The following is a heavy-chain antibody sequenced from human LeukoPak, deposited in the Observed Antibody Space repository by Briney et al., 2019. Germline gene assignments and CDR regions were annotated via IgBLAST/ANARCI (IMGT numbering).Heavy chain of an antibody. CDR2: IYYSGST. V-gene: IGHV4-59*08. CDR3: ARQGNYYGSSFDP. Sequence: SGTLSLTCTVSGGSISSYYWSWIRQPPGKGLEWIGYIYYSGSTNYNPSLKSRVTISVDTSKNQFSLKLSSVTAADTAVYYCARQGNYYGSSFDPWGQGTLVTVSS. CDR1: GGSISSYY. J-gene: IGHJ5*02. D-gene: IGHD3-10*01.